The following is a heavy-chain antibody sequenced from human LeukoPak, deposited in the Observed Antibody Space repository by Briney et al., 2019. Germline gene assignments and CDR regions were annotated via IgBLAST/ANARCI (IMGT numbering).Heavy chain of an antibody. CDR2: IKQDGSEK. CDR3: ARSSGYYDY. J-gene: IGHJ4*02. CDR1: GFTFSSFW. V-gene: IGHV3-7*01. Sequence: GGSLRLSCAASGFTFSSFWMTWVRQAPGKGLEWAANIKQDGSEKYYVDSVKGRFTISRDNAKNSLYLQMNSLRAEDTAVYYCARSSGYYDYWGQGTLVTVSS. D-gene: IGHD3-22*01.